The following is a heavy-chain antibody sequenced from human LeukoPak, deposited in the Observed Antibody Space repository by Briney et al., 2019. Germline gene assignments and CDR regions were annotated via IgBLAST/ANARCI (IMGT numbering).Heavy chain of an antibody. J-gene: IGHJ6*02. CDR1: GGTFSSYA. CDR2: IIPILGIA. CDR3: ARDPEYGSGSYSYYYYYGMDV. Sequence: SVKVSCKASGGTFSSYAISWVRQAPGQGLEWMGRIIPILGIANYAQKFQGRVTITADKSTSTAYMELSSLRSEDTAVYYCARDPEYGSGSYSYYYYYGMDVWGQGTTVTVSS. D-gene: IGHD3-10*01. V-gene: IGHV1-69*04.